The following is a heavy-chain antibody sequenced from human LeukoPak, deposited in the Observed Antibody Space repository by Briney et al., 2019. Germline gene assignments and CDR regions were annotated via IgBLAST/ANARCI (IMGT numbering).Heavy chain of an antibody. D-gene: IGHD6-19*01. J-gene: IGHJ2*01. CDR1: GFTFSSYA. CDR2: ISGSGGST. CDR3: ARDSDTSGNHWFFDV. V-gene: IGHV3-23*01. Sequence: GGSLRLSCAASGFTFSSYAMSWVRQAPGKGLEWVSAISGSGGSTYYADSARGRFVISRDNSKNTLYLQIYSLTVVDTAVYYCARDSDTSGNHWFFDVWGRGTLVIASS.